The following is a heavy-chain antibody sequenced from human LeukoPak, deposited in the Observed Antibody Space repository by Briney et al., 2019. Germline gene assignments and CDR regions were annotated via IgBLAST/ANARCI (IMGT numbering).Heavy chain of an antibody. CDR2: DYYSGSS. CDR3: ARDLKLDGSSGYYAFDI. Sequence: SETLSLTCTVSGGSITDYYWGWIRQPPGKGLEWIGYDYYSGSSNYNPSLKSRVPISLDTSKNQFSLKMSSVTAADTAVYYCARDLKLDGSSGYYAFDIWGQGTMVTVSS. CDR1: GGSITDYY. J-gene: IGHJ3*02. D-gene: IGHD3-22*01. V-gene: IGHV4-59*01.